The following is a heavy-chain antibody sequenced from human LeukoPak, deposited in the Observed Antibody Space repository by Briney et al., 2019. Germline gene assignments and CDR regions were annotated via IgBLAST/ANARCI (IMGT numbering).Heavy chain of an antibody. CDR1: GFTFSNYN. Sequence: GGSLRLSCAASGFTFSNYNMNWVRQTPGKGLEWVSSITRGSIYTFYADSVKGRFTISRDNAKNSLYLQINSLRAEDTAVYYCAELGITMIGGVWGKGTTVTISS. J-gene: IGHJ6*04. D-gene: IGHD3-10*02. V-gene: IGHV3-21*01. CDR2: ITRGSIYT. CDR3: AELGITMIGGV.